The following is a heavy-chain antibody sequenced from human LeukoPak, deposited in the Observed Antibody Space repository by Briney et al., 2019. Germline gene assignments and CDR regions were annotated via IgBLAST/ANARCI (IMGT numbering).Heavy chain of an antibody. CDR2: IYYSEST. CDR1: GGSISSGDYY. J-gene: IGHJ6*03. V-gene: IGHV4-30-4*08. CDR3: ARDFRDIVVVPAAPPRYYYYYYMDV. D-gene: IGHD2-2*01. Sequence: PSETLSLTCTVSGGSISSGDYYWSWIRQPPGKGLEWIGYIYYSESTYYNPSLKSRVTISVDTSKNQFSLKLSSVTAADTAVYYCARDFRDIVVVPAAPPRYYYYYYMDVWGKGTTVTVSS.